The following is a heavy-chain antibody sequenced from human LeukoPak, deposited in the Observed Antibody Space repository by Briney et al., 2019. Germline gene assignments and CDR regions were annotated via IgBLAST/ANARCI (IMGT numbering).Heavy chain of an antibody. CDR3: ARPLYQLLYGARDAFDI. CDR2: INHSGST. D-gene: IGHD2-2*02. J-gene: IGHJ3*02. V-gene: IGHV4-34*01. Sequence: SETLSLTCTVSGGSISSYYWSWIRQPPGKGLERIGEINHSGSTNYNPSLKSRVTISVDTSKNQFSLKLSSVTAADTAVYYCARPLYQLLYGARDAFDIWGQGTMVTVSS. CDR1: GGSISSYY.